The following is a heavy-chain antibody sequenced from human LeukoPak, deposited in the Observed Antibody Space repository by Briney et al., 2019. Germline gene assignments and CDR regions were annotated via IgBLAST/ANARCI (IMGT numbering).Heavy chain of an antibody. CDR3: AKCILGGLDSGRQFYYGMDV. CDR2: ISWDGGSP. V-gene: IGHV3-43*01. Sequence: PGGSLRLSCAASGFTFDDYTMHWVRQAPGKGLEWVSLISWDGGSPYYADSVKGRFTISRDNSKNSLYLQMNSLRTEDTALYYCAKCILGGLDSGRQFYYGMDVWGQGTTVTVSS. D-gene: IGHD3-10*01. CDR1: GFTFDDYT. J-gene: IGHJ6*02.